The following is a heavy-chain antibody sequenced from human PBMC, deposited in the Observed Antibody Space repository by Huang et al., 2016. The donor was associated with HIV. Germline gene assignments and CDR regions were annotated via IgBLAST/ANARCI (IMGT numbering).Heavy chain of an antibody. CDR3: ARGFSSWPNSDY. CDR2: SN. D-gene: IGHD6-13*01. V-gene: IGHV7-4-1*02. J-gene: IGHJ4*02. Sequence: QVQLVQSGSELKKPGASVKVSCKASGYTFTNYAMNWVRQAPGQGREWMGWSNTGRFVFSLDTSVSTAYLQISSLKAEDTAMYYCARGFSSWPNSDYWGQGTLVTVSS. CDR1: GYTFTNYA.